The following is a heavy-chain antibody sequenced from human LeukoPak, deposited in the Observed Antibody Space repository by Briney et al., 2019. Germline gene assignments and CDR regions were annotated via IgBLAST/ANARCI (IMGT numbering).Heavy chain of an antibody. CDR2: IAGSGGIT. V-gene: IGHV3-23*01. CDR1: GFTFSTYA. Sequence: GGSLRLSCAASGFTFSTYAMSWVRQAPGKGLEWVSAIAGSGGITYYADSVKGRFTISRDNSKDTLYLQMNSLRAEDTAVYYCARGHYGLDVWGQGTTVIVSS. J-gene: IGHJ6*02. CDR3: ARGHYGLDV.